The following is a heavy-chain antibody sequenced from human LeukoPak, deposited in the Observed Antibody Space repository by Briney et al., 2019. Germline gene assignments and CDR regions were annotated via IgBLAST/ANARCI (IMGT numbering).Heavy chain of an antibody. Sequence: SGGSLRLSCAAPGFIFDDYAIHWVRQAPGKGLVWVSRINGDGSDTGYADSVKGRFTVSRDNAKNTLYLQMNSLRAEDTAVYYCARGMPTIVYWGQGTLVTVSS. D-gene: IGHD5-24*01. CDR3: ARGMPTIVY. V-gene: IGHV3-74*01. J-gene: IGHJ4*02. CDR1: GFIFDDYA. CDR2: INGDGSDT.